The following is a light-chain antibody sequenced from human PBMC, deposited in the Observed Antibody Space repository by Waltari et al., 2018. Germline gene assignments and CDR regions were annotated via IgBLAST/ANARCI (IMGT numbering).Light chain of an antibody. CDR3: HQYYSNPYT. CDR2: GAS. Sequence: DIVMTQSPDYLAVSLGERATINCKSSQGVLYSANNKNYLAWYEQRAGQPPQLIFYGASYRESGVPDRFSGSWSGTDFTLTIRSLQAEDVAVYYCHQYYSNPYTFGQGTKLEIK. V-gene: IGKV4-1*01. CDR1: QGVLYSANNKNY. J-gene: IGKJ2*01.